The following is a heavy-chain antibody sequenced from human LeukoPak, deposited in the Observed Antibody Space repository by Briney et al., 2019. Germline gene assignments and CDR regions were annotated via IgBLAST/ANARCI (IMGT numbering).Heavy chain of an antibody. J-gene: IGHJ4*02. CDR2: ISSISSIV. Sequence: PGGSLRLSCAASGFTFSAYSMSWGRQAPGKGLEWVSYISSISSIVYYADSVKGRFTNSRDNARNSLYLQLNSLRAEDTAVYYCTRSRPGTEAGQPNFDYWGQGTLVTVSS. CDR1: GFTFSAYS. V-gene: IGHV3-48*01. D-gene: IGHD6-13*01. CDR3: TRSRPGTEAGQPNFDY.